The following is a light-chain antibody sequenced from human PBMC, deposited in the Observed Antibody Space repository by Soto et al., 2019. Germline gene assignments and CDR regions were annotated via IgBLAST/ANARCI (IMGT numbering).Light chain of an antibody. CDR3: SSYTTRSTVV. CDR2: EVT. J-gene: IGLJ2*01. Sequence: QSALTQPASVSGSPGQSITISCTGTSSDVGGSNYVSWYQQHPGKAPKLIIYEVTNRPSEISNRFSGSRSGDTASLTISGLQAEDEADYYCSSYTTRSTVVFGGGTKVTVL. CDR1: SSDVGGSNY. V-gene: IGLV2-14*01.